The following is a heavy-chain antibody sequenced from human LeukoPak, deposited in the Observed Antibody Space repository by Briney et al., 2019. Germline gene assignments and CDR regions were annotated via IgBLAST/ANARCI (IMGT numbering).Heavy chain of an antibody. D-gene: IGHD2-15*01. CDR3: ARDKGHIVVVVAAIDAFDI. CDR2: ISSSSSYI. V-gene: IGHV3-21*01. J-gene: IGHJ3*02. Sequence: PGGSLRLSCAASGFTFSSYSMNWVRQAPGKGLEWVSSISSSSSYIYYADSVKGRFTISRDNAKNSLYLQMNSLRAEDTAAYYCARDKGHIVVVVAAIDAFDIWGQGTMVTVSS. CDR1: GFTFSSYS.